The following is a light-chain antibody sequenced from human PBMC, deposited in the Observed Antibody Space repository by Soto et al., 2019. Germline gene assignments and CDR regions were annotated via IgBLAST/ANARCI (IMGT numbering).Light chain of an antibody. Sequence: EIVMTQSPATLSVSPGERATLSCRASQSVSNNLIWYQQKPGQAPRVLIYGASTRATGIPARFSGSGSGTEFTLTISSLQSEDFAVYYCQQYDNWPPWTFGQGTKAEIK. V-gene: IGKV3-15*01. J-gene: IGKJ1*01. CDR2: GAS. CDR1: QSVSNN. CDR3: QQYDNWPPWT.